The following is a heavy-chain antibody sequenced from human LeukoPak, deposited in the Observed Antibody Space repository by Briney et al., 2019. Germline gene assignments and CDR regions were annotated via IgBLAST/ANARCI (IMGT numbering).Heavy chain of an antibody. J-gene: IGHJ4*02. CDR3: ARLRGIAVSWHFDY. V-gene: IGHV3-30*03. CDR1: GFTFSSYG. Sequence: GGSLRLSCAASGFTFSSYGMHWVRQAPGKGLEWVAVISYDGSNKYYADSVKGRFTISRDNTKNSLYLQMNSLRAEDTAVYYCARLRGIAVSWHFDYWGQGTLVTVSS. D-gene: IGHD6-19*01. CDR2: ISYDGSNK.